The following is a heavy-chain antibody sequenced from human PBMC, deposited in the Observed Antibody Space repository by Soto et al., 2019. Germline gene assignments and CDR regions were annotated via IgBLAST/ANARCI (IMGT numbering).Heavy chain of an antibody. D-gene: IGHD6-13*01. J-gene: IGHJ5*02. CDR2: IIPIFGTA. V-gene: IGHV1-69*13. CDR3: ARDWERAAAGPNWFDP. Sequence: SVKVSCKASGGTFSSYAISWVRQAPGQGLEWMGGIIPIFGTANYAQKFQGRVTITADESTSTAYMELCSLRSEDTAVYYCARDWERAAAGPNWFDPWGQGTLVTVPS. CDR1: GGTFSSYA.